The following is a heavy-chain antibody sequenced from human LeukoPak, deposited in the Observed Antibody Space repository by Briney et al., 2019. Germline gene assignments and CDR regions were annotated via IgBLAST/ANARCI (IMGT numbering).Heavy chain of an antibody. J-gene: IGHJ5*02. CDR1: GFSLSTSGVG. D-gene: IGHD6-13*01. V-gene: IGHV2-5*01. CDR2: TYWNDDK. CDR3: AHTVPSSYSSSWYLNWFDP. Sequence: SGPTLVKPTQTLTLTCTFSGFSLSTSGVGVGWIRQPPGKALEWLALTYWNDDKRYSPSLKSRLTITKDTSKNQVVLTMTHMDPVDTATYYCAHTVPSSYSSSWYLNWFDPWGQGTLVTVSS.